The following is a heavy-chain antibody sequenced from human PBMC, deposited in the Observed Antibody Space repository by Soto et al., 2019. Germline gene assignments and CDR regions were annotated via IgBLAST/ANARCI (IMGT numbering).Heavy chain of an antibody. Sequence: GASVKGACKASGFTFTSSAVHWVRQARGQRLEWIGWIVVGSGNTNYAQKFQERVTITRDMSTSTAYMELSSLRSEDTAVYYCAADQAYCGGDCYSHAFDYYYYGMDVWGQGTTVTVSS. D-gene: IGHD2-21*02. CDR1: GFTFTSSA. J-gene: IGHJ6*02. CDR2: IVVGSGNT. V-gene: IGHV1-58*01. CDR3: AADQAYCGGDCYSHAFDYYYYGMDV.